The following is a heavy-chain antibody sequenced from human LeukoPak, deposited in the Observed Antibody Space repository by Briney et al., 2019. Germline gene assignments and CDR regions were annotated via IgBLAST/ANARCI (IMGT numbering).Heavy chain of an antibody. V-gene: IGHV3-9*01. CDR3: AKDPTVTTSYGMDV. D-gene: IGHD4-17*01. Sequence: GGSLRLSCAASGFTFDDYAMHWVRQAPGKGLEWASGISWNSGSIGYADSVKGRFTISRDNAKNSLYLQMNSLRAEDTALYYCAKDPTVTTSYGMDVWGQGTTVTVSS. J-gene: IGHJ6*02. CDR2: ISWNSGSI. CDR1: GFTFDDYA.